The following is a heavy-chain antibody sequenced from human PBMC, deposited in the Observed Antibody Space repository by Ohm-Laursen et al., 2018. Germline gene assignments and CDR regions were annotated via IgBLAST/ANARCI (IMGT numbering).Heavy chain of an antibody. CDR1: GYTFRGYY. Sequence: ASVKVSCKASGYTFRGYYLHWLRQVPGQGLEWMGWINPKTGGTDYAPKFQGRFTLTIDTSISTGFMELSRLTSDDTAVYFCARDEPVTMVRGASDFWGQGTLVTVSS. V-gene: IGHV1-2*02. J-gene: IGHJ4*02. CDR2: INPKTGGT. D-gene: IGHD3-10*01. CDR3: ARDEPVTMVRGASDF.